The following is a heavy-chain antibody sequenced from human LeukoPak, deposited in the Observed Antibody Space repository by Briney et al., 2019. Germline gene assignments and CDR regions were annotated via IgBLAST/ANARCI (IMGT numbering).Heavy chain of an antibody. CDR1: GFTFRSYG. J-gene: IGHJ4*02. Sequence: GGSLRLSCAVSGFTFRSYGMHWVRQAPGKGLEWVAVISYDGTNKYYADSVRGRFTISRDNSKDTLFLQMNSLRAEDTAVYYCAKDLDPDYYDILTGYYNSLAYWGQGTLVTVSS. CDR3: AKDLDPDYYDILTGYYNSLAY. D-gene: IGHD3-9*01. V-gene: IGHV3-30*18. CDR2: ISYDGTNK.